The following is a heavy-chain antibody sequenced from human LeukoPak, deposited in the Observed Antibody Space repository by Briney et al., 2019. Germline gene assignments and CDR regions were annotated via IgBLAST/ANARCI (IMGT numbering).Heavy chain of an antibody. Sequence: SSVTLSCKASGYTFTGYYMHWVRLAPGQGLEWMGWINPNSGGTKYAQNFQGRVTMTRDTSISTSYMDLSSLRSDDTAVYYCGRGRLPTIGVVNPSYYFDYWGQETLVPVSS. V-gene: IGHV1-2*02. CDR1: GYTFTGYY. CDR2: INPNSGGT. J-gene: IGHJ4*02. CDR3: GRGRLPTIGVVNPSYYFDY. D-gene: IGHD3-22*01.